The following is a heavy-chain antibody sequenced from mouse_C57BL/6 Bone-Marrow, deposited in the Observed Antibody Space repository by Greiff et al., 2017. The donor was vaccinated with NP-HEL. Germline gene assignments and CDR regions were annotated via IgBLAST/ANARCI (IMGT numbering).Heavy chain of an antibody. CDR3: ARRFTNPFAY. CDR2: ISSGGSYT. Sequence: EVQGVESGGDLVKPGGSLKLSCAASGFTFSSYGMSWVRQTQDKRLEWVATISSGGSYTYYPDSVKGRFTISRDNAKNTLYLQMSSLKSEDTAMYYCARRFTNPFAYWGQGTLVTVSA. J-gene: IGHJ3*01. CDR1: GFTFSSYG. V-gene: IGHV5-6*01. D-gene: IGHD1-1*01.